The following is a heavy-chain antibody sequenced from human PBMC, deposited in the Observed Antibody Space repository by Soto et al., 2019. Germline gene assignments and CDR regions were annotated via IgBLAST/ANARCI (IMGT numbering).Heavy chain of an antibody. J-gene: IGHJ6*02. D-gene: IGHD7-27*01. V-gene: IGHV1-3*01. CDR1: GYTFTSYA. CDR3: ARVYLGNKRGGYYYYYGMDV. Sequence: ASVKVSCKASGYTFTSYAMHWVRQAPGQRLEWMGWINAGNGNTKYSQKFQGRVTITRDTSASTAYMELSSLRSEDTAVYYCARVYLGNKRGGYYYYYGMDVWGQGTTVTVSS. CDR2: INAGNGNT.